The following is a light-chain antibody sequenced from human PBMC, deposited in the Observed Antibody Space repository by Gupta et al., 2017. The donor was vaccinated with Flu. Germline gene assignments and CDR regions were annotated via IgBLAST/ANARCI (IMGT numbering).Light chain of an antibody. CDR1: SSDIGTYNF. V-gene: IGLV2-14*01. Sequence: QSALTQPASVSGSPGQSITISCTGPSSDIGTYNFVSWYRQHPGNVHKLMIYEVSKRPAGVSNRFSVSKSGNTASLTISGLQAEDEADYYCNSDIGSNTYVFGTGTKVTVL. CDR3: NSDIGSNTYV. J-gene: IGLJ1*01. CDR2: EVS.